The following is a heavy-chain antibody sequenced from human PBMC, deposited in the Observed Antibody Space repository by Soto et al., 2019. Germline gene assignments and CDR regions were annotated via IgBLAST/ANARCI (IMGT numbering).Heavy chain of an antibody. V-gene: IGHV3-23*01. CDR1: GFTFSSYA. CDR3: AKDQESCSGGSCYWDY. CDR2: ISGSGGST. Sequence: PGGSLRLSCAASGFTFSSYAMSWVRQAPGKGLEWVSAISGSGGSTYYADSVKGRFTISRDNSKNTLYLQMNSLRAEDTAVYYCAKDQESCSGGSCYWDYWGQGTLVTVSS. J-gene: IGHJ4*02. D-gene: IGHD2-15*01.